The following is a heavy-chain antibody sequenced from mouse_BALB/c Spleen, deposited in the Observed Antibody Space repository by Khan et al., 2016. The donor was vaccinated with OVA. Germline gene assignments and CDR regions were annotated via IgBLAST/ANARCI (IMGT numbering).Heavy chain of an antibody. CDR3: TIGNYPYCYMAY. CDR2: INLNNGDS. D-gene: IGHD2-1*01. J-gene: IGHJ4*01. Sequence: VKLQESGAELVKPGASVKLSCKASGYTFTRYWMHWVRLRPGQGFEWIGEINLNNGDSNSHEKFKRKATMTIAKSSSTANMQLSSLPSEASAVFDCTIGNYPYCYMAYWGEGTSVTVSS. CDR1: GYTFTRYW. V-gene: IGHV1S81*02.